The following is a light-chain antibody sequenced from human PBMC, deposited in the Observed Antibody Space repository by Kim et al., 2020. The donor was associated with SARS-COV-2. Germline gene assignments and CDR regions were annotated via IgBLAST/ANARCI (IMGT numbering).Light chain of an antibody. CDR2: AAS. V-gene: IGKV1-39*01. J-gene: IGKJ4*01. CDR3: QQSYSTLT. Sequence: DIQMTQSPSSLSASVGDRVTITCRASQSISIYLNWYQQKPGKAPKLLIYAASSLQSGVPSRFSGSGSGTDFTLTISSLQPEDFATYYCQQSYSTLTFGGGTKVDIK. CDR1: QSISIY.